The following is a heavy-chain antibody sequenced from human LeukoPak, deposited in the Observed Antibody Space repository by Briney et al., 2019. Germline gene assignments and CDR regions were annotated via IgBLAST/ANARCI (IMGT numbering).Heavy chain of an antibody. V-gene: IGHV3-23*01. CDR2: IVGSGGNT. Sequence: GGSLRLSCAASGFXFTTYAMNWVRQAPGKGPEWVSAIVGSGGNTYYADSVKGRFAISRDNSKNTLYLQMNSLRAEDTAVYYCVRDASWGQRTLVTVSS. J-gene: IGHJ4*02. CDR3: VRDAS. CDR1: GFXFTTYA.